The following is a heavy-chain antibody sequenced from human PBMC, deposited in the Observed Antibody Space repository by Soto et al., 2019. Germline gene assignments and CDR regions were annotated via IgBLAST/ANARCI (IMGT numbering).Heavy chain of an antibody. J-gene: IGHJ4*02. CDR1: GFTFSSYW. D-gene: IGHD6-6*01. V-gene: IGHV3-74*01. CDR3: ARVGGSSLH. CDR2: INGDGGTT. Sequence: EVQLVESGGGLVQPGGSLRLSCAASGFTFSSYWMHWVRQAPGKGLVWVSRINGDGGTTNYADSVKGRFTISRDNAKNTLFLQMNSLRVEDAAVYYCARVGGSSLHWGQGTLVTVSS.